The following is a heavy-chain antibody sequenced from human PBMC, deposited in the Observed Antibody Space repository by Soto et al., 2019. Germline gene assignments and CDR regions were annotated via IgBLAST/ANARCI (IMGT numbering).Heavy chain of an antibody. CDR2: ISTYNDNR. CDR1: GYTFTSYG. V-gene: IGHV1-18*01. Sequence: GASVKVSCKASGYTFTSYGFTWVRQAPGQGLEWMGWISTYNDNRDYAQKLQGRVTMTTDTSTSTAYMELSRLRSDDTAVYYCARGWTYYDYVWGSYRYTEIDYWGQGTLVTVSS. D-gene: IGHD3-16*02. CDR3: ARGWTYYDYVWGSYRYTEIDY. J-gene: IGHJ4*02.